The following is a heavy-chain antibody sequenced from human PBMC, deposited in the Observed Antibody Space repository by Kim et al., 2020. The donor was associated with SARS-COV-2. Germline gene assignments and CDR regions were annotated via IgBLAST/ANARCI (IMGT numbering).Heavy chain of an antibody. CDR3: GKDPAFTVPKSFPFDY. CDR2: SSGSGGSP. CDR1: GFTFSSYA. J-gene: IGHJ4*02. V-gene: IGHV3-23*01. Sequence: GGSLRLSCAASGFTFSSYAMSWVRHAPGKGLEWDSASSGSGGSPYYADSVKGRLTISRDNSKNTLYLQVNSQIAGDTAVYYCGKDPAFTVPKSFPFDYWGQGTLVTVSS. D-gene: IGHD4-17*01.